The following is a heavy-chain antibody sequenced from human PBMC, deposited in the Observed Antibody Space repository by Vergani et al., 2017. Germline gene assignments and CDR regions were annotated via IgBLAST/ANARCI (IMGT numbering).Heavy chain of an antibody. V-gene: IGHV1-69*01. CDR1: GGTFSSYA. Sequence: QVQLVQSGAEVKKPGSSVKVSCKASGGTFSSYAISWVRQAPGQGLEWMGGIIPIFGTANYAQKFQGRVTITADESTSTAYMERSSMRAEDTAVYYCALPGVDTMATIGEADYWGQGTLVTVSS. J-gene: IGHJ4*02. CDR3: ALPGVDTMATIGEADY. D-gene: IGHD5-24*01. CDR2: IIPIFGTA.